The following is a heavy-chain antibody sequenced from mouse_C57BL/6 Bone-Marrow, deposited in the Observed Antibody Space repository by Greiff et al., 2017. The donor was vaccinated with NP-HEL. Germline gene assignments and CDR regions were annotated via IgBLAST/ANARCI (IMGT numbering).Heavy chain of an antibody. CDR3: TTPHAGAGYAMDD. CDR2: INPENGGT. CDR1: DFNFTADY. Sequence: EVQLQQSGAGLVRPGDSVKLSCTASDFNFTADYMHWVSQRPEQGLELIGWINPENGGTDYPSTFQGRSTISRDKASNTAYLQISSLTSEDTALYYCTTPHAGAGYAMDDWGKGTSVT. J-gene: IGHJ4*01. V-gene: IGHV14-4*01.